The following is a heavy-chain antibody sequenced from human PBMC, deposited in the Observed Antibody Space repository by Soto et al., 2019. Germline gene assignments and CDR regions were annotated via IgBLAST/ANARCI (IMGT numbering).Heavy chain of an antibody. V-gene: IGHV4-34*01. Sequence: HSETMSLTCAVYGESFNSYYWSWIRQPPGKGPEWIGDINHSGSTNYNPSLKSRVTISVDTSKNQFSLKLRSVTAADMAVFYCARAPDKYYFDSWGQGTLVTVSS. CDR3: ARAPDKYYFDS. CDR2: INHSGST. J-gene: IGHJ4*02. CDR1: GESFNSYY.